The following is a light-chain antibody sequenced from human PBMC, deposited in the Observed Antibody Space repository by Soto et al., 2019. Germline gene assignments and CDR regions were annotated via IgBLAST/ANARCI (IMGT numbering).Light chain of an antibody. CDR1: QSISSY. CDR3: QQSYSSCT. J-gene: IGKJ1*01. V-gene: IGKV1-39*01. Sequence: DIQMTQSPSSLSASVGDRVTITCRASQSISSYLNWYQQKPGKAPKVLIYVASSLQSGVPSRFSGSGSGTDFTLTISSLQPEDFATYFCQQSYSSCTFGQGTKVDIK. CDR2: VAS.